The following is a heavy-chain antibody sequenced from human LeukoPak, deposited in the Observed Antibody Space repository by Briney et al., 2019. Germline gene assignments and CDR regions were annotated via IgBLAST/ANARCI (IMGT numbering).Heavy chain of an antibody. D-gene: IGHD1-14*01. CDR2: INSDGSGT. CDR3: ARGGSNRDFDI. Sequence: PGGSLRLSCAASGFTFSSYWMHWVRQAPGKGLVWVSRINSDGSGTSYADSVKGRFTISRDNAKNTLYLQMNSLRAEDTAVYYCARGGSNRDFDIWGQGTMVTVSS. J-gene: IGHJ3*02. V-gene: IGHV3-74*01. CDR1: GFTFSSYW.